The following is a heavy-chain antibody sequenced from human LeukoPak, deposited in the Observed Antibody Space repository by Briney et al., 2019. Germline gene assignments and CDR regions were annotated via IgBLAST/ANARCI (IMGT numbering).Heavy chain of an antibody. CDR1: GGSISSYY. CDR2: IYYSGST. J-gene: IGHJ2*01. V-gene: IGHV4-59*01. Sequence: TSSETLSLTCTVSGGSISSYYWSWIRQPPGKGLEWIGYIYYSGSTNYNPSLKSRVTISVDTSKNQFSLKLSSVTAADTAVYYCARVYYSSSYDYWYFDLWGRGTLVTVSS. D-gene: IGHD6-13*01. CDR3: ARVYYSSSYDYWYFDL.